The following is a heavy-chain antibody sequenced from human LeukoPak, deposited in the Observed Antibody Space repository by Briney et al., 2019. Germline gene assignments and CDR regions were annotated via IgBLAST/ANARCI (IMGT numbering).Heavy chain of an antibody. V-gene: IGHV1-8*01. J-gene: IGHJ5*02. D-gene: IGHD6-19*01. CDR2: MNANSGNT. CDR3: ARRRSGYSSGWYRRKVWFDP. CDR1: GYTFTSYD. Sequence: ASVKVSCKASGYTFTSYDINWLRQATGQGLEWMGWMNANSGNTGYAQKFQGRVTMTRNTSISTAYMELSSLRSEDTAVYYCARRRSGYSSGWYRRKVWFDPWGQGTLVTVSS.